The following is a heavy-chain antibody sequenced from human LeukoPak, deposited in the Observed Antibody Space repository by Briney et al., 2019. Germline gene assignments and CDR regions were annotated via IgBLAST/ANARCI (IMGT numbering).Heavy chain of an antibody. CDR2: ISTNGGST. D-gene: IGHD6-6*01. CDR3: ARGGTYSGSSLGDY. CDR1: GFTFSSYA. V-gene: IGHV3-64*01. Sequence: GGSQRLSCAASGFTFSSYAMHWVRQAPGKGLEYVSGISTNGGSTFYANSVKGRFTISRDNSKNTLFLQMGSLRAEDMALYYCARGGTYSGSSLGDYWGQGTLVTVSS. J-gene: IGHJ4*02.